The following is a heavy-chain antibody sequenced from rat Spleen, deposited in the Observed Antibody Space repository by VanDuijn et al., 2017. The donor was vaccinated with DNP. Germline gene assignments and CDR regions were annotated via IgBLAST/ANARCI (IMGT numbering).Heavy chain of an antibody. D-gene: IGHD1-4*01. CDR2: VNSAGTT. CDR3: ARWPGYNPPYAMDA. Sequence: EVQLQESGPGLVKPSQSLSLTCSVTDYSITSSYRWNWIRNFPGNKLEWMGSVNSAGTTNYNPSLKSRISITRDTSKNQFFLQLNSVTTEDTATYYCARWPGYNPPYAMDAWGQGTSVTVSS. J-gene: IGHJ4*01. CDR1: DYSITSSYR. V-gene: IGHV3-3*01.